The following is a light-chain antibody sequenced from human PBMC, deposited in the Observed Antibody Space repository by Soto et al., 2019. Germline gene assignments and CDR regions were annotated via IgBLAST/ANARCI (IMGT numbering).Light chain of an antibody. CDR2: VNGDGSH. J-gene: IGLJ2*01. CDR3: QTWGTAIVI. V-gene: IGLV4-69*01. CDR1: SGHSSYA. Sequence: QPLLTQSPSASASLGASVKLTCTLSSGHSSYAIAWHQQQPEKGPRYLMKVNGDGSHSKGDGIPDRFSGSSSGAERYLTISSLQSEDEADYYCQTWGTAIVIFGGGTKLTVL.